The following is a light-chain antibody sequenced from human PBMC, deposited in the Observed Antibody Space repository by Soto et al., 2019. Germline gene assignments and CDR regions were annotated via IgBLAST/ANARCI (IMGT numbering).Light chain of an antibody. CDR2: AAS. V-gene: IGKV1-17*01. Sequence: DLQMPQFPSSLSASVGDRVTITCRASQGIRNDLAWYQQKPGKAPKRLIYAASSIQSRVPSRFSDSGSGTEFTLANSSPQPEDFATFYGLQHSTCQLTFGQGTKVEIK. J-gene: IGKJ1*01. CDR3: LQHSTCQLT. CDR1: QGIRND.